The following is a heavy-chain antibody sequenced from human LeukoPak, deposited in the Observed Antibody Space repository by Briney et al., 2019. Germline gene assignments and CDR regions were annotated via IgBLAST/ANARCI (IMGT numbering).Heavy chain of an antibody. CDR1: GGSMSSYY. CDR3: ASDTAMATGAFDI. V-gene: IGHV4-59*01. J-gene: IGHJ3*02. Sequence: ASETLSLTCTVSGGSMSSYYWSWIRQPPGKGLEWIGYIYYSGSTNYNPSLKSRVTISVDTSKNQFSLKLSSVTAADTAVYYCASDTAMATGAFDIWGQGTMVTVSS. CDR2: IYYSGST. D-gene: IGHD5-18*01.